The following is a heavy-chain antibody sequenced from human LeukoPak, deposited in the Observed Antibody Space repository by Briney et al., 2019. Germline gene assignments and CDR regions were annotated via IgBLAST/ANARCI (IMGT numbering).Heavy chain of an antibody. D-gene: IGHD2-2*01. CDR2: INHSGST. CDR3: ARVRGYIVVVPAALNWFDP. V-gene: IGHV4-34*01. J-gene: IGHJ5*02. CDR1: GGSFSGYY. Sequence: PSETLSLTCAVYGGSFSGYYWSWIRQPPGKGLEWIGEINHSGSTNYKPSLKSRVTISVDTSKNQFSLKLSSVTAADTAVYYCARVRGYIVVVPAALNWFDPWGQGTLVTVSS.